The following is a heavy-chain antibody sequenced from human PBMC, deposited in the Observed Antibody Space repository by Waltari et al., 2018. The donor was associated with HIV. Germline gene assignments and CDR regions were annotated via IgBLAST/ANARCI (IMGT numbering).Heavy chain of an antibody. Sequence: QVQLFGVGGSVVQAGRSLCRACPGFAVPFGGSDLHFRPQAPGKGLELVAHILPDGSKSYYADSVKGRFTISRDNSKNTLYLQMNSLRAEDTAVYYCARGPESGAFDYWGQGNLVTVSS. CDR2: ILPDGSKS. CDR3: ARGPESGAFDY. V-gene: IGHV3-30*03. CDR1: AVPFGGSD. D-gene: IGHD2-15*01. J-gene: IGHJ4*02.